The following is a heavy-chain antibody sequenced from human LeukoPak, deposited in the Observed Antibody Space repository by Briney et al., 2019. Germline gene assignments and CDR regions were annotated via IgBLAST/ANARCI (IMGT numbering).Heavy chain of an antibody. D-gene: IGHD6-13*01. CDR2: ISWNGGSI. Sequence: GRSLRLSCAASGFTFNDYAMHWVRQAPGEGLEWVSGISWNGGSIGYADSVKGRFTISRDNAKNSLFLQMNSLRAEDMALYYCAKDIDSSPYYFDYWGQGTLVTVSS. V-gene: IGHV3-9*03. J-gene: IGHJ4*02. CDR1: GFTFNDYA. CDR3: AKDIDSSPYYFDY.